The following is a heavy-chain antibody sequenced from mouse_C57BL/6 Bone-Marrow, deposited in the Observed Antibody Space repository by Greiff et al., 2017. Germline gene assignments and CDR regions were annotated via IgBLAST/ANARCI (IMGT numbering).Heavy chain of an antibody. V-gene: IGHV1-53*01. CDR1: GSTFTSYW. J-gene: IGHJ2*01. D-gene: IGHD1-1*01. Sequence: VQLQQPGPELVKPGGSVKLSCKASGSTFTSYWMHWVKQRPGQGLEGIGTINPSNGGTNNNENFKSKAILTVDKSSSTAYMQLSFLPSEAAAVYYYARIYYYGSSFDYWGQGTTLTVSS. CDR2: INPSNGGT. CDR3: ARIYYYGSSFDY.